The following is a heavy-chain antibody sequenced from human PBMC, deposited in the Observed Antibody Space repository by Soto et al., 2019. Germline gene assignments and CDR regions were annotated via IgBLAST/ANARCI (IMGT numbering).Heavy chain of an antibody. V-gene: IGHV4-31*03. D-gene: IGHD2-15*01. CDR1: GDSVRNGGYY. CDR2: SYYTGSN. CDR3: ARDVAATPYFEY. Sequence: QVQLQESGPGLVKPSQTLSLTCTVSGDSVRNGGYYWNWIRQYPGKGLAGIGYSYYTGSNSSNPSLESRLTISADTSKNQFSLRLRDVTAADSSVYYCARDVAATPYFEYWGQGALVTISS. J-gene: IGHJ4*02.